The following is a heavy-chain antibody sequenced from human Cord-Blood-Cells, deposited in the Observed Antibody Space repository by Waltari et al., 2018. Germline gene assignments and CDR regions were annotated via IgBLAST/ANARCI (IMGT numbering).Heavy chain of an antibody. Sequence: QVQLVQSGAEVKKPGASVQVSCMASGYTFPGYYMHWVRQAPGQGLEWRGWINPNSGGTNYAQKFQGRVTMTRDTSISTAYMELSRLRSDDTAVYYCASSSAGEVRYGYWGQGTLVTVSS. CDR3: ASSSAGEVRYGY. V-gene: IGHV1-2*02. CDR1: GYTFPGYY. D-gene: IGHD3-10*01. J-gene: IGHJ4*02. CDR2: INPNSGGT.